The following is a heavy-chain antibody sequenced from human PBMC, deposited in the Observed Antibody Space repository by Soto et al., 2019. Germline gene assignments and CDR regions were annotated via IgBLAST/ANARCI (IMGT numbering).Heavy chain of an antibody. J-gene: IGHJ6*03. CDR2: ISWNSGSI. CDR3: ARSILNPEYQHYYYYYYMDV. Sequence: GGSLRLSCAASGFTFDDYAMHWVRQAPGKGLEWVSGISWNSGSIGYADSVKGRFTISRDNAKNSLYLQMSSLRSEDTAVYYCARSILNPEYQHYYYYYYMDVWGKGTTVTVSS. D-gene: IGHD2-2*01. CDR1: GFTFDDYA. V-gene: IGHV3-9*01.